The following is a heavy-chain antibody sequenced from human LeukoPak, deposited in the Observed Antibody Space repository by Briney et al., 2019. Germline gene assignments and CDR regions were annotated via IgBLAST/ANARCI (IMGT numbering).Heavy chain of an antibody. D-gene: IGHD2/OR15-2a*01. Sequence: GASVKVSCKASGYSFTRYAMHWVRQAPGQRLEWMGWINGDNGNTKYSQKFQGRVTITRDTSASTAYMELSSLRSEDTAVYYCARAFLHAFDNWGQGTLVTVSS. CDR1: GYSFTRYA. V-gene: IGHV1-3*01. CDR3: ARAFLHAFDN. J-gene: IGHJ4*02. CDR2: INGDNGNT.